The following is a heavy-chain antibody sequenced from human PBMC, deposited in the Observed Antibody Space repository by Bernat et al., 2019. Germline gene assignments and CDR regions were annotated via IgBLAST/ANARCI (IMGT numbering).Heavy chain of an antibody. CDR3: AREYSSGHGPNDY. V-gene: IGHV3-33*01. CDR1: GFTFSSYG. Sequence: QMQLVESGGGVVQPGTSLRLSCAASGFTFSSYGMHWVRQAPGKGLEWVAVIWYDGSNKYYADSVKGRFTISRDNSKNTLYLQMNSLRAEDTAVYYCAREYSSGHGPNDYWGQGTLVTVSS. D-gene: IGHD6-19*01. J-gene: IGHJ4*02. CDR2: IWYDGSNK.